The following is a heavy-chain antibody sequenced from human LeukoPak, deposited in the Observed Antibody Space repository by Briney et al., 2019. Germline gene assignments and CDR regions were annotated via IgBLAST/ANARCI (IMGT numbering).Heavy chain of an antibody. J-gene: IGHJ4*02. D-gene: IGHD3-10*02. Sequence: TGGSLRLSCGASGFTFSNHWMTWIRQAPGKGLEWVAQIKPDGTDRYYVDSLEGRFTISRDNAKNSLFLQMNSLRAEDTAVYYCAIAYVKTFDYWGQGTLVTVSS. V-gene: IGHV3-7*01. CDR3: AIAYVKTFDY. CDR2: IKPDGTDR. CDR1: GFTFSNHW.